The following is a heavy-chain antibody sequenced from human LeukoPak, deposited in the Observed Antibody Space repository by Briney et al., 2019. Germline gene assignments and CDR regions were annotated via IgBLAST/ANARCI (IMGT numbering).Heavy chain of an antibody. V-gene: IGHV4-39*01. CDR2: IYYSGST. D-gene: IGHD6-19*01. CDR1: GGSIRSSSYY. CDR3: ARGYRTTQTRGNLGQQWLVQRGGGNFDY. J-gene: IGHJ4*02. Sequence: SETLSLTCTVSGGSIRSSSYYWGWIRQPPGTGLEWIGSIYYSGSTYYNPSLKSRFTISVDTSKNQFSLKLSSVTAADTAVYYCARGYRTTQTRGNLGQQWLVQRGGGNFDYWGQGTLVTVSS.